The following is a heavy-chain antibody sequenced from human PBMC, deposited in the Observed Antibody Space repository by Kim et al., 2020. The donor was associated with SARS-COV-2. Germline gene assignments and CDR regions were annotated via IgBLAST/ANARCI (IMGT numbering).Heavy chain of an antibody. Sequence: SETLSLTCAVYGGSFSGYYWSWIRQPPGKGLEWIGEINHSGSTNYNPSLKSRVTISVDTSKNQFSLKLSSVTAADTAVYYCARGRGVLMVYAITPEDYWG. V-gene: IGHV4-34*01. CDR1: GGSFSGYY. CDR3: ARGRGVLMVYAITPEDY. D-gene: IGHD2-8*01. CDR2: INHSGST. J-gene: IGHJ4*01.